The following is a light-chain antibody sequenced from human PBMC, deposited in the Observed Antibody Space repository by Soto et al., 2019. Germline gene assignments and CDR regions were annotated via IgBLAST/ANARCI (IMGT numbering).Light chain of an antibody. CDR1: QGIGDT. Sequence: QSPPTLSVSAREGGTLSCRASQGIGDTLAWYQHKPGQTPRLLIYHASSRAAGIPDRFSGSGSGADFTLTISSLEPEDFAVYYCQQRSNWPLTFGGGTKVDIK. CDR2: HAS. CDR3: QQRSNWPLT. V-gene: IGKV3D-11*01. J-gene: IGKJ4*01.